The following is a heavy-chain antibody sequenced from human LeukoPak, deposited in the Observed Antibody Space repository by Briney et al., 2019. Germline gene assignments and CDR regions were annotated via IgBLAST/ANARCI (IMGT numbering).Heavy chain of an antibody. CDR3: VREWSYYDCRENRPDACVI. CDR2: FYYTGST. V-gene: IGHV4-31*03. J-gene: IGHJ3*02. D-gene: IGHD3-22*01. CDR1: GGSLSSGGYY. Sequence: SQTLSLTCIVSGGSLSSGGYYWNWLRQHPGKGLGWIGYFYYTGSTYYNPSIKSRVTISVDTSKNQFSLKLSSVAAADTAVYYCVREWSYYDCRENRPDACVIWGQGTMVAVSS.